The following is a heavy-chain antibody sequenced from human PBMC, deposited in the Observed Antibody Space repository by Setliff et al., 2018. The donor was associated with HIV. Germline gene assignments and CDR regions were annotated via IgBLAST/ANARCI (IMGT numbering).Heavy chain of an antibody. J-gene: IGHJ6*03. CDR1: GYTFTSYG. CDR3: ARWVDYNSEGSYYHYMYV. D-gene: IGHD3-10*01. Sequence: GASVKVSCKASGYTFTSYGVSWVLQAPGQGLEWMGLISGYNGWTKYPQKFKGRVTMTTDTSTSTVYMELTSLTSDDTALYYCARWVDYNSEGSYYHYMYVWCNGASVTVSS. CDR2: ISGYNGWT. V-gene: IGHV1-18*01.